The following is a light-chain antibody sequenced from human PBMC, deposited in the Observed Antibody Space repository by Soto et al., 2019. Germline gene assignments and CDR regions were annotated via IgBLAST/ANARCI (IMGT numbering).Light chain of an antibody. J-gene: IGLJ2*01. CDR1: TGPVTSGHY. CDR2: DTS. V-gene: IGLV7-46*01. CDR3: LLSYSGAHVV. Sequence: QAVVTQEPSLTMSPGGTVTLTCGSSTGPVTSGHYPYWFQQKPGQAPRTLIYDTSNKHSWTPARFSGSLLGGKAALTLSGAQPEDEAEYYCLLSYSGAHVVFGGGTKLTVL.